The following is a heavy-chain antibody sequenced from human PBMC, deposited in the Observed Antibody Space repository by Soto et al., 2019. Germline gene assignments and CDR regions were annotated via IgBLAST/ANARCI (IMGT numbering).Heavy chain of an antibody. D-gene: IGHD2-21*02. Sequence: EAQLVESGGGLVQPGGSLRLSCAASGFTFSSFWMNWVRQVPGKGPVGVAGIKGDGSVTGYADSVRGRFTVSRDNAKNTLFLQMNSLRVDDTAVYYCATYGDWYGDWGQGTLVTVSS. J-gene: IGHJ4*02. V-gene: IGHV3-74*01. CDR1: GFTFSSFW. CDR2: IKGDGSVT. CDR3: ATYGDWYGD.